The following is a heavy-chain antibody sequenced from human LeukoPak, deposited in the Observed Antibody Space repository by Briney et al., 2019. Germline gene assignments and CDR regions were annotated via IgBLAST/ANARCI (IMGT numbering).Heavy chain of an antibody. D-gene: IGHD2-2*01. Sequence: SLRLSCVAAGFTCSKYEMNWVRQAPGKGLDWLSYISSSDAVYYADSVKGRFTISRDNADNSLYLQMNSLRADDTAVYYCAKAHCSSPSCSRADNWGQGTLVTVSS. CDR1: GFTCSKYE. CDR2: ISSSDAV. J-gene: IGHJ4*02. CDR3: AKAHCSSPSCSRADN. V-gene: IGHV3-48*03.